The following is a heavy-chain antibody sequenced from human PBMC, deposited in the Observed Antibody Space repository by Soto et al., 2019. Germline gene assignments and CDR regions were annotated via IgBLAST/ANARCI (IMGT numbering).Heavy chain of an antibody. D-gene: IGHD3-22*01. Sequence: PGGSLRLSCAASGFTFSRYGMHWVRQAPGKGQEWVAGISDDGSNKYYADSVKGRFTISRDNSKNTLYLQMNSLRAEDTALYYCAKVAITMIVVAPPDVWGQGTTVTVSS. V-gene: IGHV3-30*18. CDR3: AKVAITMIVVAPPDV. CDR2: ISDDGSNK. J-gene: IGHJ6*02. CDR1: GFTFSRYG.